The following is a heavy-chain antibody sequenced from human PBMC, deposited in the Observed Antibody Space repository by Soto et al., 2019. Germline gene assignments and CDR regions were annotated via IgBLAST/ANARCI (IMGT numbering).Heavy chain of an antibody. Sequence: ETVSRKTGGARFSRYASNWVRRVPGQGLEWMGGIIPLFGTANTAQKFQGRVTTTAEESASTAYMGLSSLRSEDTAVYYCARWYYYDSIYYYCHYYDVKSFCGQRTTVTVSS. D-gene: IGHD3-22*01. CDR3: ARWYYYDSIYYYCHYYDVKSF. CDR2: IIPLFGTA. J-gene: IGHJ6*01. CDR1: GARFSRYA. V-gene: IGHV1-69*01.